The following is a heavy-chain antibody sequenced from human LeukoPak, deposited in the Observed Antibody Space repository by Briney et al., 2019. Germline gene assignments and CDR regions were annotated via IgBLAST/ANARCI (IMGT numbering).Heavy chain of an antibody. J-gene: IGHJ3*02. CDR1: GYTFTTYG. V-gene: IGHV1-18*01. CDR2: VSGHNGNR. Sequence: GASVKVSCKASGYTFTTYGISWMRQAPGQGLEWVGWVSGHNGNRNYAQKVQGGVTMTTDTSTRTAYMELRSLRSDDTAVYYCARDTSYDFWSDPTELFDMWGQGTMVTVSS. D-gene: IGHD3-3*01. CDR3: ARDTSYDFWSDPTELFDM.